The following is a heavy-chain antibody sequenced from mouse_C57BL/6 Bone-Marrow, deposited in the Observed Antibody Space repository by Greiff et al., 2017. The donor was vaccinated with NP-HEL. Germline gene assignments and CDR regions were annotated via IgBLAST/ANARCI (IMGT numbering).Heavy chain of an antibody. CDR3: ARWVTTGCYDMDD. CDR1: GYTFTSYG. CDR2: IYPRNGNT. J-gene: IGHJ4*01. V-gene: IGHV1-81*01. D-gene: IGHD2-2*01. Sequence: QVQLQQSGAELARPGASVKLSCKASGYTFTSYGISWVKQRTGQGLEWIGEIYPRNGNTYYNEKFKGKATLTADKSSSTAYMELRSLTSEDSAVYFCARWVTTGCYDMDDWGQGTSVTVAS.